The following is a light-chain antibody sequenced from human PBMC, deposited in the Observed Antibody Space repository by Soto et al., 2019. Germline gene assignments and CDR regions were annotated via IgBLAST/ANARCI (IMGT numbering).Light chain of an antibody. CDR3: QSYDSSRSPLYV. V-gene: IGLV1-40*01. CDR1: SSNIGAGYD. Sequence: QPVLTQPPSVCGAPGQRVSISCTGSSSNIGAGYDVPWYQHLPGTAPKLLIYANNNRPSGVPDRFSGSKSGTSASLAITGLQAEDEADYYCQSYDSSRSPLYVFGAGTKVTVL. J-gene: IGLJ1*01. CDR2: ANN.